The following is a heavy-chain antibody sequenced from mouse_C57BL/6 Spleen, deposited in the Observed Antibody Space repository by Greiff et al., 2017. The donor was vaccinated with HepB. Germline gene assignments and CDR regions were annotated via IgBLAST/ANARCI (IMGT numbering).Heavy chain of an antibody. CDR1: EYEFPSHD. D-gene: IGHD5-1*01. Sequence: EVKLMESGGGLVQPGESLKLSCESNEYEFPSHDMSWVRKNPEKRLELVAAINSDGGSTYYPDTMERRFIISRDNTKKPLYLQMSSQQSEVSAVYYCARRKPSYLEYFDVWGTGTTVTVSS. CDR2: INSDGGST. J-gene: IGHJ1*03. CDR3: ARRKPSYLEYFDV. V-gene: IGHV5-2*03.